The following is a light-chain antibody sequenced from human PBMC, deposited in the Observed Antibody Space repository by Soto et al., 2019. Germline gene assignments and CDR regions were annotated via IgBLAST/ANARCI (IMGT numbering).Light chain of an antibody. CDR3: QHYAAAPIT. V-gene: IGKV3-20*01. CDR2: GAS. CDR1: QSVGGN. J-gene: IGKJ5*01. Sequence: TVLTQSPVPLSLSPGERATLSCRASQSVGGNVAWYQQKPGQAPKLLISGASSRAPGIPDRFSGSGSGADFTLSISRLEPEDFALYYCQHYAAAPITFGQGTRLDI.